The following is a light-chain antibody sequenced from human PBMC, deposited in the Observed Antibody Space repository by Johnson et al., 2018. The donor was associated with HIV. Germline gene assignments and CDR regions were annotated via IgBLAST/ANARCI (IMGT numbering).Light chain of an antibody. CDR3: AAWDDSLNGFYV. CDR2: END. V-gene: IGLV1-51*02. CDR1: TSNIGNNY. J-gene: IGLJ1*01. Sequence: VLTQPPSVSAAPGQKVTISCSGSTSNIGNNYVSWYQQLPGTAPRLLIYENDKRPSGIPDRFSGSKSGTSASLAISGLQAEDEADYYCAAWDDSLNGFYVFGTGTKVTVL.